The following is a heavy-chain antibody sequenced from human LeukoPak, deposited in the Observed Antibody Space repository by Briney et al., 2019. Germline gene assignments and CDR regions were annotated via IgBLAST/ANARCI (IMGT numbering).Heavy chain of an antibody. D-gene: IGHD3-22*01. Sequence: KPGGSLRLSCAGSGYSFRSHSMNWVRQAPGKGLEWVSSISSISHYIYYADSVKGRFTISRDNSKNSLYLQMNSLRAEDTALYYCTRDYYDSSDLPFDYWGQGTLVTVSS. J-gene: IGHJ4*02. CDR2: ISSISHYI. V-gene: IGHV3-21*01. CDR3: TRDYYDSSDLPFDY. CDR1: GYSFRSHS.